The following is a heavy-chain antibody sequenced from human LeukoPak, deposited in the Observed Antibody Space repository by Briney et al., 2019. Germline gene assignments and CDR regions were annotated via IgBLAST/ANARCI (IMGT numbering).Heavy chain of an antibody. Sequence: SETLSLTCTVSGASFSSSTYYWGWIRQPPGKGLEWIGSIYYGGGTYYNPSLKSRFTMSVDTSKKQFSLKLSSVTAADTAVYYCARHAGGIAAAGTRPFDYWGQGTLVTVSS. CDR1: GASFSSSTYY. J-gene: IGHJ4*02. V-gene: IGHV4-39*01. D-gene: IGHD6-13*01. CDR3: ARHAGGIAAAGTRPFDY. CDR2: IYYGGGT.